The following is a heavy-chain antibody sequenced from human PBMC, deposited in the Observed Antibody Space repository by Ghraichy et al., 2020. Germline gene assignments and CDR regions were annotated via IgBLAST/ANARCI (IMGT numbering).Heavy chain of an antibody. J-gene: IGHJ1*01. Sequence: GSLRLSCAASGFTFSSYGKHWVRQAPGKGLEWVAVIWYDGSNKYYADSVKGRFTISRDNSKNTLYLQMNSLRAEDTAVYYCARDRGYCSGGSCYETSAYFQHWGQGTLVTVSS. CDR1: GFTFSSYG. V-gene: IGHV3-33*01. CDR2: IWYDGSNK. CDR3: ARDRGYCSGGSCYETSAYFQH. D-gene: IGHD2-15*01.